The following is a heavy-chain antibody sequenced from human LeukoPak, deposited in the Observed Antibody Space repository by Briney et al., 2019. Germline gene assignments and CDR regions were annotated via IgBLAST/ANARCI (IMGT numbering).Heavy chain of an antibody. J-gene: IGHJ4*02. V-gene: IGHV1-18*04. Sequence: DSVSVSCQVSGYSFTSNGTRWVRQPPGRGLGWMGWISAYNGHTNYTQTLQGRVTLATDTSTNTAYMEQRSLRSDETAMYYCARAITMVRGVRPSVELHKLYYLHFGGQGTLDTLPT. CDR3: ARAITMVRGVRPSVELHKLYYLHF. D-gene: IGHD3-10*01. CDR2: ISAYNGHT. CDR1: GYSFTSNG.